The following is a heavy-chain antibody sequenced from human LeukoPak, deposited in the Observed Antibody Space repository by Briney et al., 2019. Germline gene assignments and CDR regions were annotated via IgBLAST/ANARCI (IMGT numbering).Heavy chain of an antibody. V-gene: IGHV4-59*01. CDR3: ARVWNYYGSGNYIITYAFDI. CDR2: VYYSGST. Sequence: SETLSLTCTVSGGSISTYYWSWIRQPPGKGLEYIGYVYYSGSTNYKSSLQSRVTISVDTSKNQFSLKLRSVTAADTAVYCCARVWNYYGSGNYIITYAFDIWGHGTMVTVSS. J-gene: IGHJ3*02. D-gene: IGHD3-10*01. CDR1: GGSISTYY.